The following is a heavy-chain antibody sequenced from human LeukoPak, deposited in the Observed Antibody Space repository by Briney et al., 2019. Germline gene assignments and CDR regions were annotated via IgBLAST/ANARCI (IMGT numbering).Heavy chain of an antibody. J-gene: IGHJ4*02. V-gene: IGHV1-3*01. D-gene: IGHD6-19*01. CDR2: INAGNGNT. CDR3: ARDPYSSAWYSPYYFDY. CDR1: GYTFTSYA. Sequence: ASVKVSCKASGYTFTSYAMHWVRQAPGQRLEWMGWINAGNGNTKYSQKFQGRVTITRDTSASTAYMELSSLRSEDTAVYYCARDPYSSAWYSPYYFDYWGQGTLVTVSS.